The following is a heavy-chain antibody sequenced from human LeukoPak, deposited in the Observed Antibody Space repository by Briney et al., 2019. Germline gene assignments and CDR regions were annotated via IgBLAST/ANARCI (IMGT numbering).Heavy chain of an antibody. D-gene: IGHD6-19*01. V-gene: IGHV3-15*01. CDR3: ATVTTGSSAWLVY. J-gene: IGHJ4*02. CDR1: GFTFSNAW. Sequence: PGGSLRLSCAASGFTFSNAWMSWVRQAPGKGLEWVGRIRRETDGGTTDYAAPVKGRITISRDDSKNTLYLQMNSLKTEDTAVYYCATVTTGSSAWLVYWGQGTLVIVSS. CDR2: IRRETDGGTT.